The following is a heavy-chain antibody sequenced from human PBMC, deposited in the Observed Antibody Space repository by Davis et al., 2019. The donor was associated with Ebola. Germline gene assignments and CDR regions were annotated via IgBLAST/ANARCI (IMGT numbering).Heavy chain of an antibody. D-gene: IGHD1-26*01. Sequence: PGGSLRLSCTASGFTFDDYAMHWVRQAPGKGLEWVSGISWNSSTIYYADSVKGRFTISRDNAKNSLYLQMNSLRAEDTAVYYCARAGQLGSYYVIPGYYYGMDVWGQGTTVTVSS. CDR1: GFTFDDYA. CDR2: ISWNSSTI. J-gene: IGHJ6*02. CDR3: ARAGQLGSYYVIPGYYYGMDV. V-gene: IGHV3-9*01.